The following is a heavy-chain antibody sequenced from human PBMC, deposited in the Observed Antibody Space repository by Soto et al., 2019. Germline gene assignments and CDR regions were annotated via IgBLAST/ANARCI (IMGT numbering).Heavy chain of an antibody. CDR3: ARPHYDSNTFYYFFDY. D-gene: IGHD3-22*01. Sequence: SETLSLTCAVYGGSFSGYFWSWIRQPPGKGLEWIGEIFHGGSTNYSPSLKSRVTISVDTSKNQSSLELSSVTAADTAVYYCARPHYDSNTFYYFFDYWGQGTLVTVS. CDR1: GGSFSGYF. J-gene: IGHJ4*02. V-gene: IGHV4-34*12. CDR2: IFHGGST.